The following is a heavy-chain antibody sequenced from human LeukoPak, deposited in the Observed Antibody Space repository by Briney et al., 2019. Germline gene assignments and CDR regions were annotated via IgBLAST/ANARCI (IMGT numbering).Heavy chain of an antibody. J-gene: IGHJ5*02. D-gene: IGHD2-21*02. Sequence: WGSLTLSCAASGFTFSDYYMSWIRQAPGRGLEWLSYISTTGSSTKYAGSVKGRFTISRDNAKNSLWLQVSSLRVEDTAIYYCARGSGAWSLNLWGQGTLVTVSS. CDR2: ISTTGSST. CDR1: GFTFSDYY. CDR3: ARGSGAWSLNL. V-gene: IGHV3-11*05.